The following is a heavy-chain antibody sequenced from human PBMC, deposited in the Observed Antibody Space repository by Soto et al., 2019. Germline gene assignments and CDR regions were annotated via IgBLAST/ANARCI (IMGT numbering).Heavy chain of an antibody. CDR3: ARGGSSSWLRIFHH. V-gene: IGHV4-4*02. CDR1: GTSISSGNW. J-gene: IGHJ1*01. D-gene: IGHD6-13*01. Sequence: SETLSLTCAVSGTSISSGNWWSWVRQPPGKGLEWIGEIYHSGSTNYNPSFKSRVSISVDKSKNQFSLRLSSVTAADTAVYYCARGGSSSWLRIFHHWGQGTLVTVSS. CDR2: IYHSGST.